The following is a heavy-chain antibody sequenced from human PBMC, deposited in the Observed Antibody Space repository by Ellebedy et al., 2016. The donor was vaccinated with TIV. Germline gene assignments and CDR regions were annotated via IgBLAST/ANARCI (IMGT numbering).Heavy chain of an antibody. CDR2: INTFTGDT. D-gene: IGHD3-10*01. V-gene: IGHV1-18*01. J-gene: IGHJ4*02. Sequence: AASVKVSCKASGFTFTSYHVAWVRQAPGQGLEWMGWINTFTGDTNYAKTFQGRVTLTSDTSTTTAYMELRSLRSDDTAVYYCARDPIHYVSGTYYSYYFDYWGQGTPVTVSS. CDR3: ARDPIHYVSGTYYSYYFDY. CDR1: GFTFTSYH.